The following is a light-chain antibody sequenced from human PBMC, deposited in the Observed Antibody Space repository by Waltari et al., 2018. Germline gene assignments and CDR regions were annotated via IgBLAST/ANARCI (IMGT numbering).Light chain of an antibody. CDR1: SGHSSYA. CDR3: QTWGTGIRV. CDR2: LNSDGSH. V-gene: IGLV4-69*01. Sequence: QLVLTQSPSASASLGASVKLTCTLSSGHSSYAIAQHQQQPEKGPRYLMKLNSDGSHSKGDGIPDRFSGSSSGAERYLTISSLQSEDEADYYCQTWGTGIRVFGGGTKLTVL. J-gene: IGLJ2*01.